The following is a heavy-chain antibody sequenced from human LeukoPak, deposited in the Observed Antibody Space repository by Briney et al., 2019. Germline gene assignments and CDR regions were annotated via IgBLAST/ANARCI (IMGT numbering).Heavy chain of an antibody. CDR3: SRPLRGYYTYYFDS. J-gene: IGHJ4*02. Sequence: PGGSLRLSCTTSGFTFGDYGVSWFRQAPGKGLEWVGFISSPTYGGTREFAASVKGRFTISTDDSKSIAYLQMNSLKTEDTGVYFCSRPLRGYYTYYFDSWGQGTLVTVSS. D-gene: IGHD3-3*01. CDR2: ISSPTYGGTR. CDR1: GFTFGDYG. V-gene: IGHV3-49*03.